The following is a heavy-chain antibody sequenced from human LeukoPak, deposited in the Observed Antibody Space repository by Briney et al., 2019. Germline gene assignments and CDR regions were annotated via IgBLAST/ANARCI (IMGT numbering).Heavy chain of an antibody. CDR2: ISSSSSYI. CDR1: GFTFSSYS. Sequence: GGSLRLSCAASGFTFSSYSMNWVRQAPGKGLEWVSSISSSSSYIYYADSVKGRFTISRDNAKNSLYLQMNSLRAEDTAVYYCASLWFGERHAFDIWGQGTMVTVSS. V-gene: IGHV3-21*01. J-gene: IGHJ3*02. D-gene: IGHD3-10*01. CDR3: ASLWFGERHAFDI.